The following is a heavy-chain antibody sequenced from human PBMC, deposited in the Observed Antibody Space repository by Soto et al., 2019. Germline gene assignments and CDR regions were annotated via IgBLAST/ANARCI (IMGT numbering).Heavy chain of an antibody. CDR1: GGSFSGYY. D-gene: IGHD1-26*01. J-gene: IGHJ6*02. CDR3: ARGLIVGATKSGRYYYYGMDV. V-gene: IGHV4-34*01. CDR2: INHSGST. Sequence: SENLSLTCAVYGGSFSGYYWSWIRQPPGKGLEWIGEINHSGSTNYNPSLKSRVTISVDTSKNQFSLKLSSVTAADTAVYYCARGLIVGATKSGRYYYYGMDVWGQGTTVTVSS.